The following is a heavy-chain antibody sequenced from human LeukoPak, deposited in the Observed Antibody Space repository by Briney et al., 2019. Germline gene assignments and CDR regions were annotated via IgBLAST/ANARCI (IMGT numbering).Heavy chain of an antibody. CDR3: ARHTLGSGSYYGWFDP. D-gene: IGHD3-10*01. V-gene: IGHV1-8*01. CDR2: MNPNSGNT. J-gene: IGHJ5*02. CDR1: GYTFTSYD. Sequence: ASVKVSCKASGYTFTSYDINWVRQATGQGLEWMGWMNPNSGNTGYAQKFQGRVTMTRNTSISTAYMELSSLKASDTAMYYCARHTLGSGSYYGWFDPWGQGTLVTVSS.